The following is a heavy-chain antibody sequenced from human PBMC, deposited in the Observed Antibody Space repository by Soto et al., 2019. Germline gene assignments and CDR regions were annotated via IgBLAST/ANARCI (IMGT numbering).Heavy chain of an antibody. CDR2: ISGSGGTT. CDR1: GFTFENYA. CDR3: AKDSWAIFGVPAGEYYAMDV. J-gene: IGHJ6*02. Sequence: EVQLLESGGAPVQSGGSLRLSCVASGFTFENYAMSWVRQAPGKGLEWVSAISGSGGTTYYSDSVKGRFTNSRDNAKNTVYLQMNDLRVEDAAEYFCAKDSWAIFGVPAGEYYAMDVWGQGTTVAVSS. V-gene: IGHV3-23*01. D-gene: IGHD3-3*01.